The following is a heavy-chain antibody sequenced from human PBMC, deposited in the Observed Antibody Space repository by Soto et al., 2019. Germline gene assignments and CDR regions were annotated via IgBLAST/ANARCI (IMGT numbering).Heavy chain of an antibody. J-gene: IGHJ6*02. Sequence: QVQLVQSGAEVKKPGASAKVSCKASGYTFTSYGISWVRQAPGQGLEWMGWISAYNGNTNYAQKLQGRVTMTTDTSTSTAYMELRSRRSHDTAVYYCARRIRQLLGMYYYCMDVWGQGNTVTVSS. CDR2: ISAYNGNT. CDR3: ARRIRQLLGMYYYCMDV. V-gene: IGHV1-18*01. D-gene: IGHD6-13*01. CDR1: GYTFTSYG.